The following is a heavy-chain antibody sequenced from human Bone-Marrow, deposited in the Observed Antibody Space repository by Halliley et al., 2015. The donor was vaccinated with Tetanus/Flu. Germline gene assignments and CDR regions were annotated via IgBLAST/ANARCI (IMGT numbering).Heavy chain of an antibody. D-gene: IGHD5-12*01. V-gene: IGHV3-23*01. Sequence: SSIGGSGGSTYYADSVKGRFTISRDNSKNTLYLQMNSLRDEDTAVYYCASSIVATIRLWGQGTLVTVSS. CDR2: IGGSGGST. CDR3: ASSIVATIRL. J-gene: IGHJ4*02.